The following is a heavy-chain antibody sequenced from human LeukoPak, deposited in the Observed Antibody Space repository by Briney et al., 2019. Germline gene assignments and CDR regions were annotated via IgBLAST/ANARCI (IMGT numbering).Heavy chain of an antibody. D-gene: IGHD2-2*01. J-gene: IGHJ6*04. CDR3: ARDRSVIVVVPAAMGVMDV. CDR2: ISYDGSNK. Sequence: GGSLRLSCAASGFTFSSYAMHWVRQAPGKGLEWVAVISYDGSNKYYADSVKGRFTISRDNSKNTLYLQMNSLRAEDTAVYYCARDRSVIVVVPAAMGVMDVWGKGTTVTVSS. CDR1: GFTFSSYA. V-gene: IGHV3-30-3*01.